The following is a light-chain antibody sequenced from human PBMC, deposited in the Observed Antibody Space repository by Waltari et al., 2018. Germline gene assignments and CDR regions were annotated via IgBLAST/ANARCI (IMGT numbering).Light chain of an antibody. CDR1: NSDVGNYNL. V-gene: IGLV2-23*02. J-gene: IGLJ1*01. Sequence: QSALTQPAPVSGTPGQSITISCTGTNSDVGNYNLVSWYQHHPGEAPKLVICEVIKRASGVCIRFSDSKSADTASLTSSGLQAEDEADYYCCSYAVSGTYVFGTGTKVTVL. CDR2: EVI. CDR3: CSYAVSGTYV.